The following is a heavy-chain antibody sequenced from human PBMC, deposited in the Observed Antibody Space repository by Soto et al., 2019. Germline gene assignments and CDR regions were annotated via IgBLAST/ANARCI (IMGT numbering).Heavy chain of an antibody. CDR3: ARDGFQWELPDDYYYGMDV. CDR2: ISSSSSTI. Sequence: GGSLRLSCAASGFTFSSYSMNWVRQAPGKGLEWVSYISSSSSTIYYADSVKGRFTISRDNAKNSLYLQMNSLRDEDTAVYYCARDGFQWELPDDYYYGMDVWGQGTTVTVSS. V-gene: IGHV3-48*02. D-gene: IGHD1-26*01. CDR1: GFTFSSYS. J-gene: IGHJ6*02.